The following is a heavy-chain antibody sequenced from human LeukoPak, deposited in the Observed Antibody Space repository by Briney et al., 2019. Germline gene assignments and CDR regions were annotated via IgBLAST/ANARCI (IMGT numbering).Heavy chain of an antibody. CDR1: GGTFSSYA. J-gene: IGHJ4*02. CDR2: IIPIFGTA. CDR3: ARDLTGFVGGSYPLPPLYPN. D-gene: IGHD3-16*02. Sequence: SVKVSCTASGGTFSSYAISWVRQAPGQGLEWMGGIIPIFGTANYAQKFQGRVTITADESTSTAYMELSSLRSEDTAVYYCARDLTGFVGGSYPLPPLYPNWGQGTLVTVSS. V-gene: IGHV1-69*13.